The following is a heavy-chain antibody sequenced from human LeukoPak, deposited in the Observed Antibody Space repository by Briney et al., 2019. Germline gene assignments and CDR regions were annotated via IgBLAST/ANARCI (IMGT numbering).Heavy chain of an antibody. V-gene: IGHV4-39*07. CDR1: GGSIRSGTYY. CDR3: ARTTGSFYFYYYMDV. CDR2: ISYTGST. Sequence: NPSETLSLTCTVSGGSIRSGTYYWGYIRQPPGKGLEWIGSISYTGSTYYNPSLKSRVTISVDTSKNQFSLRLSSVTAADTAVYYCARTTGSFYFYYYMDVWGKGTTVTVSS. D-gene: IGHD1-26*01. J-gene: IGHJ6*03.